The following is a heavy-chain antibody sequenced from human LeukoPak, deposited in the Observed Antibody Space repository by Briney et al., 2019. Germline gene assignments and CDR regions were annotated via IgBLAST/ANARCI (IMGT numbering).Heavy chain of an antibody. J-gene: IGHJ4*02. Sequence: ASVKISCKVSGYTFTDYYMHWVQQAPGKGLEWMGLVDPEDGETIYAEKFQGRVTITADTSTDTAYMELSSLRSEDTAVYYCATDSRYCTNGVCYNIPIDYWGQGTLVTDSS. D-gene: IGHD2-8*01. CDR2: VDPEDGET. CDR1: GYTFTDYY. CDR3: ATDSRYCTNGVCYNIPIDY. V-gene: IGHV1-69-2*01.